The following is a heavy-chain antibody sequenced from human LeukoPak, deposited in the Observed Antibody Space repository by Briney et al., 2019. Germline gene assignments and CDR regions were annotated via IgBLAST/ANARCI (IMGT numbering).Heavy chain of an antibody. CDR1: GYTFTSYA. V-gene: IGHV1-3*01. CDR2: INAGNGNT. J-gene: IGHJ4*02. D-gene: IGHD3/OR15-3a*01. CDR3: ARESLDWGNHFDY. Sequence: ASVKVSCKASGYTFTSYAMHWVRQDPGQRLEWMGWINAGNGNTKYSQKFQGRVTITRDTSASTAYMELSSLRSEDTAVYYCARESLDWGNHFDYWGQGTLVTVSS.